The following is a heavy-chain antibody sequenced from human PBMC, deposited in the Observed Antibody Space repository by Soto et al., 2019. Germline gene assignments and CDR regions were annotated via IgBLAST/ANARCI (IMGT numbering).Heavy chain of an antibody. CDR2: INWNGGST. V-gene: IGHV3-20*01. CDR1: GFTFDDYG. CDR3: ARSGYGDFYYYYYMDV. Sequence: PGGSLRLSCAASGFTFDDYGMSWVRQAPGKGLEWVSGINWNGGSTGYADSVKGRLTISRDNAKNSLYLQMNSLRAEDTALYHCARSGYGDFYYYYYMDVWGKGTTVTVSS. D-gene: IGHD4-17*01. J-gene: IGHJ6*03.